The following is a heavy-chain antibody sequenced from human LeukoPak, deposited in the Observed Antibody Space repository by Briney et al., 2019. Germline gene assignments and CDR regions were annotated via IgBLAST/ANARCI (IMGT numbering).Heavy chain of an antibody. J-gene: IGHJ4*02. CDR1: GLTFSRYW. CDR3: ATGGAQYYDY. CDR2: INSDGSST. V-gene: IGHV3-74*01. D-gene: IGHD3-16*01. Sequence: GGSLRLSCAASGLTFSRYWMHWVRQAPGKGLVWVSRINSDGSSTIYADSVKGRFTISRDNAKNTVVLQMNSLSAEDTAVYYCATGGAQYYDYWGQGTVVTVSS.